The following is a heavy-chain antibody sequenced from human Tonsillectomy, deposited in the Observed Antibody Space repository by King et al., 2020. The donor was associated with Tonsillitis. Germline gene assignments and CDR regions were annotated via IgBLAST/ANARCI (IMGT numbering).Heavy chain of an antibody. CDR1: GFTFSDYY. D-gene: IGHD6-6*01. J-gene: IGHJ6*02. V-gene: IGHV3-11*01. CDR3: ARPTSSSPIYGMDV. Sequence: VQLVESGGGLVKPGGSLRLSCAASGFTFSDYYMSWIRQAPGKGLEWISHISSSGSTTYYADSMKGRFTISRDNAKNSLYLQMNSLRVEDTAVYYCARPTSSSPIYGMDVWGLGTAVTVSS. CDR2: ISSSGSTT.